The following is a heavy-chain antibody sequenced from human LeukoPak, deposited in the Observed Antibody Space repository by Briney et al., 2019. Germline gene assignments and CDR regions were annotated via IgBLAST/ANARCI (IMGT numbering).Heavy chain of an antibody. CDR2: INHSGST. J-gene: IGHJ4*02. CDR1: GGSFSGYY. Sequence: PSETLSLTCAVYGGSFSGYYWSWIRQPPGKGLEWIGEINHSGSTNYNPSLKSRVTISVDRSKNQFSLKLSSVTAADTAVYYCARHNFEEGSGYYQPYYFDYWGQGTLVTVSS. D-gene: IGHD3-22*01. V-gene: IGHV4-34*01. CDR3: ARHNFEEGSGYYQPYYFDY.